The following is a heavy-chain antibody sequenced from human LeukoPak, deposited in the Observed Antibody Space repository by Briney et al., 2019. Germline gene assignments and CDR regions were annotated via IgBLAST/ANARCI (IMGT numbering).Heavy chain of an antibody. D-gene: IGHD1-26*01. V-gene: IGHV4-34*01. CDR2: INHSGST. CDR3: AREYPKGGSYRFDP. Sequence: SETLSLTCAVYGGSFSGYYWSWIRQPPGKGLEWIGEINHSGSTNYNPSLKSRVTISVDTSKNYFSLKLSSVTAADTAVYYCAREYPKGGSYRFDPWGQGTLVTVSS. CDR1: GGSFSGYY. J-gene: IGHJ5*02.